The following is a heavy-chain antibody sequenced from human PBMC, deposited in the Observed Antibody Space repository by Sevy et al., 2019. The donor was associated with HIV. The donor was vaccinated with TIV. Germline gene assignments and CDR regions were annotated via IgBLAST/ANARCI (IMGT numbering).Heavy chain of an antibody. CDR1: GGSISSSSYY. CDR2: IYYSGNT. CDR3: ATRLGYCSGSSCYPPEYFHH. D-gene: IGHD2-15*01. J-gene: IGHJ1*01. V-gene: IGHV4-39*01. Sequence: SETLSLTCIVSGGSISSSSYYWGWIRQPPGKGLEWIGSIYYSGNTYYNPSLKSRVTISVDTSKKQFSLKLSSVTAADTAVYYCATRLGYCSGSSCYPPEYFHHWGQGTLVTISS.